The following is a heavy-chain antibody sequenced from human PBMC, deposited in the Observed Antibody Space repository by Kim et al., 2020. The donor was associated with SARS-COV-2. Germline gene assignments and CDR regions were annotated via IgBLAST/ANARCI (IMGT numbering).Heavy chain of an antibody. D-gene: IGHD3-3*01. CDR1: GFTFSDYY. Sequence: GGSLRLSCAASGFTFSDYYMSWIRQAPGKGLEWVSYISSSGSTIYYADSVKGRFTISRDNAKNSLYLQMNSLRAEDTAVYYCARGGYDFWSGYGNYYYYMDVWGKGTTVTVSS. CDR2: ISSSGSTI. V-gene: IGHV3-11*01. CDR3: ARGGYDFWSGYGNYYYYMDV. J-gene: IGHJ6*03.